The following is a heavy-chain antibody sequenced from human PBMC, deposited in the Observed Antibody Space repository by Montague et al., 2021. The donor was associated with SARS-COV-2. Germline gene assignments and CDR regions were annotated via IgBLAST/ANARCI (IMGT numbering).Heavy chain of an antibody. D-gene: IGHD2-2*01. J-gene: IGHJ4*02. CDR3: ARQVHIYCSSTSCPFDY. CDR2: IYPEDSDT. CDR1: GYSFTSYW. Sequence: QSGAEVKKPGESLKISCEGSGYSFTSYWIAWVRQMPCKGLEWMGIIYPEDSDTRYSPSFQGHVTISADKSMNTAFLQWSSLRASDTAIYYCARQVHIYCSSTSCPFDYWGQGTLVTVSS. V-gene: IGHV5-51*01.